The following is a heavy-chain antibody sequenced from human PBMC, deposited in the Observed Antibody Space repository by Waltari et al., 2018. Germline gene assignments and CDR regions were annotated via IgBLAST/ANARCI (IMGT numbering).Heavy chain of an antibody. CDR3: ARRMSYDAFDI. Sequence: QVQLQESGPGLVKPSETLSLTCAVSGYSLSSGYYWGWIRQPPGKGLEWIGSIYHSGSTYYNPSLKSRVTISVDTSKNQFSLKLSSVTAADTAVYYCARRMSYDAFDIWGQGTMVTVSS. J-gene: IGHJ3*02. CDR2: IYHSGST. CDR1: GYSLSSGYY. V-gene: IGHV4-38-2*01.